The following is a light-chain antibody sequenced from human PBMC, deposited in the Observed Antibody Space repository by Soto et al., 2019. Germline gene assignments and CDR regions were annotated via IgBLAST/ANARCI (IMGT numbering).Light chain of an antibody. Sequence: QSVLTQPASVSGSPGQSITISCTGTSSDVGGYNYVSWYQRHPGKAPKLMIYDVSNRPSGVSNRFSGSKSGNTASLTISGLQAEDEADYPCSSYTSPSLGFGTGTTRTVL. CDR2: DVS. CDR1: SSDVGGYNY. J-gene: IGLJ1*01. V-gene: IGLV2-14*01. CDR3: SSYTSPSLG.